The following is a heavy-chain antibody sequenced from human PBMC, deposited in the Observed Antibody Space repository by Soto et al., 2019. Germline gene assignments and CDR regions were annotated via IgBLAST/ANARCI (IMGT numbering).Heavy chain of an antibody. Sequence: GGSLRLPCAASGFTFSSYEMNWVRQAPGKGLEWVSYISSSGSTIYYADSVKGRFTISRDNAKNSLYLQMNSLRAEDTAVYYCARDSRVTIFGVVPAVGYWGQGTLVTVSS. CDR3: ARDSRVTIFGVVPAVGY. V-gene: IGHV3-48*03. D-gene: IGHD3-3*01. J-gene: IGHJ4*02. CDR1: GFTFSSYE. CDR2: ISSSGSTI.